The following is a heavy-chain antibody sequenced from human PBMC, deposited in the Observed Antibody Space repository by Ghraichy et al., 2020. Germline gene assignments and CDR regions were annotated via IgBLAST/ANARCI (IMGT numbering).Heavy chain of an antibody. CDR1: GFTFSSYS. CDR3: ARGGVAGRSQFDY. V-gene: IGHV3-48*02. Sequence: GGSLRLSCAASGFTFSSYSMNWVRQAPGKGLEWVSYISSGSTTIYYPDSVQGRFTISRDNAKNSLFLQMNSLRDEDTAVYYCARGGVAGRSQFDYWGQGTLVTVSS. D-gene: IGHD6-19*01. J-gene: IGHJ4*02. CDR2: ISSGSTTI.